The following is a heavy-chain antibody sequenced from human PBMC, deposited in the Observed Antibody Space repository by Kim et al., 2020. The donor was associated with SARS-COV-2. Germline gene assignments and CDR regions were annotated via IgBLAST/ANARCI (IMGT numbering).Heavy chain of an antibody. D-gene: IGHD1-7*01. CDR1: GDYISSYY. CDR3: ARIIWNYGIKIDY. CDR2: IYYTGNT. J-gene: IGHJ4*02. V-gene: IGHV4-59*13. Sequence: SETLSLTCTVSGDYISSYYWSWIRHPPGKGLEWIGHIYYTGNTNSNPSLKSRVTMSVDTSKNQFSLRLHSVTAADTAVYHCARIIWNYGIKIDYWGQGILVSVSS.